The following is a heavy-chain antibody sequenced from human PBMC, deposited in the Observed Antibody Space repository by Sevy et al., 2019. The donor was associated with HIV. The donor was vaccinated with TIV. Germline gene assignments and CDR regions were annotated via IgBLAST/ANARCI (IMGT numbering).Heavy chain of an antibody. J-gene: IGHJ4*02. CDR1: GFTFSSYA. CDR3: ARDPLSVADY. CDR2: ISYDGSNK. Sequence: GGSLRLSCAASGFTFSSYAMHWVRQAPGKGLEWVAVISYDGSNKYYADSVKGRFTISRDNSKNTLYLQMNSLRAEDTAVHYCARDPLSVADYWGQGTLVTVSS. D-gene: IGHD3-10*01. V-gene: IGHV3-30-3*01.